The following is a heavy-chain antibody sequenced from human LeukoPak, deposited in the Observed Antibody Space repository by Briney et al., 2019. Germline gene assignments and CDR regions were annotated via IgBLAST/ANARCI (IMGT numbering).Heavy chain of an antibody. CDR1: GFTFSSYG. Sequence: GGSLSHSCAASGFTFSSYGMHWVRQAPGKGLEWVAFIRYDGSDKYYADSVKGRITISRDNSKNTLDLQMHSLRAEDTAMYYCAKDGEWQLRGHWCCDLWGRGTLVTVSS. V-gene: IGHV3-30*02. J-gene: IGHJ2*01. CDR3: AKDGEWQLRGHWCCDL. CDR2: IRYDGSDK. D-gene: IGHD1-26*01.